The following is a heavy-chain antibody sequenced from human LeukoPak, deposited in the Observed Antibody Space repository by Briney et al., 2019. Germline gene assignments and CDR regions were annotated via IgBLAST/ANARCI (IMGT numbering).Heavy chain of an antibody. CDR1: GDSISSSNYY. Sequence: SETLSLTCTVSGDSISSSNYYWGWIRQPPGKGLEWIGTTYYSGSTYYNPSLKSRVTISMDTSRNQFSLRLSSVTAADTAVYYCASLSSWYAFDIWGQGTMVTVSS. CDR3: ASLSSWYAFDI. V-gene: IGHV4-39*07. D-gene: IGHD6-13*01. CDR2: TYYSGST. J-gene: IGHJ3*02.